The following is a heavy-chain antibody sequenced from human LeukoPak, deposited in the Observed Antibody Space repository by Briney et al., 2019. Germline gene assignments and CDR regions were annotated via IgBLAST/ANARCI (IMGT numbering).Heavy chain of an antibody. V-gene: IGHV3-30*18. D-gene: IGHD3-10*01. Sequence: GGSLRLSCAASGFPFSSYGMHWVRQAPGKGLEWVAVISYDGSNKYYADSVKGRFTISRDNSKNTLYLQMDSLRAEDTAVYFCAKDLVRGVIGYWGQGTLVTVSS. CDR3: AKDLVRGVIGY. J-gene: IGHJ4*02. CDR2: ISYDGSNK. CDR1: GFPFSSYG.